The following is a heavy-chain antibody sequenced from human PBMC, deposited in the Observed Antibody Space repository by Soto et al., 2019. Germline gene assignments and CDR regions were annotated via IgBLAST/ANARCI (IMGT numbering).Heavy chain of an antibody. CDR3: AKDKGGTTILTTFDY. Sequence: EVQLLESRGGLVQPGGSLRLSCSASGFTFSTYAMSWVRQAPGKGLEWVSGITASGGGTYYADSVQGRFTISRDNSKNTLYLQMKSLRAEDTAVYYCAKDKGGTTILTTFDYWGQGTLVTVSS. J-gene: IGHJ4*02. CDR1: GFTFSTYA. CDR2: ITASGGGT. D-gene: IGHD4-4*01. V-gene: IGHV3-23*01.